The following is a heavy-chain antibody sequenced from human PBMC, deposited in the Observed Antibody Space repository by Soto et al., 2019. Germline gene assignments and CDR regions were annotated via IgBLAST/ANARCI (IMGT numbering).Heavy chain of an antibody. CDR3: ARVSGYYDSSGYYPPPDAFDI. CDR2: IYHSGST. CDR1: GGSISSGGYS. V-gene: IGHV4-30-2*01. J-gene: IGHJ3*02. D-gene: IGHD3-22*01. Sequence: PSETLSLTCAVSGGSISSGGYSWSWIRRPPGKGLEWIGYIYHSGSTYYNPSLKSRVTISVDRSKNQFSLKLSSVTAADTAVYYCARVSGYYDSSGYYPPPDAFDIWGQGTMVTVS.